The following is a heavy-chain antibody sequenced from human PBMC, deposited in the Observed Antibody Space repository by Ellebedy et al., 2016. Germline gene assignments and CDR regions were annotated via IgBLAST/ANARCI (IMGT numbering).Heavy chain of an antibody. CDR2: ISCNSGNT. Sequence: ASVKVSXXASGYPFTDYGISWVRQAPGQGLEWMGWISCNSGNTNYARKFQDRVTMTTETSTSTVYMELRSLRSEDTAVYYCAKDHSGGPTSDLMMRFDYWGQGTLVTVSS. CDR1: GYPFTDYG. J-gene: IGHJ4*02. V-gene: IGHV1-18*04. CDR3: AKDHSGGPTSDLMMRFDY. D-gene: IGHD2-15*01.